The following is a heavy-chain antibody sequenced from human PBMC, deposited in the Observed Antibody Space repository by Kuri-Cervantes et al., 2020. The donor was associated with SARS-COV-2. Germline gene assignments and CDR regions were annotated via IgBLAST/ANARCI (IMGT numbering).Heavy chain of an antibody. V-gene: IGHV3-33*06. Sequence: LSLTCAASGFTFSSYGMHWVRQAPGKGLEWVAVIWYDGSNENYPDSVKGRFTISRDNSKNTLSLQMNSLRAEDTAVYYCAKVEGTHSGYDLRGIDYWGQGTLVTVSS. D-gene: IGHD5-12*01. CDR3: AKVEGTHSGYDLRGIDY. CDR1: GFTFSSYG. CDR2: IWYDGSNE. J-gene: IGHJ4*02.